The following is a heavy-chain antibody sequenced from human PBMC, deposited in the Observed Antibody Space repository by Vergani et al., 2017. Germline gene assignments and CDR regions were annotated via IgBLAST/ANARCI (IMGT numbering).Heavy chain of an antibody. V-gene: IGHV1-18*01. CDR2: ISAYNGNT. CDR1: GYTFTNYG. CDR3: AGWYCSRSSCSPLDY. D-gene: IGHD2-2*01. Sequence: QVQLVQSGAEVKKPGASVKVSCKASGYTFTNYGISWVQQAPGQGLEWMGWISAYNGNTKYAQKMQGRVTMTTDTSTTTAYMELRSLRSDDTAVYYCAGWYCSRSSCSPLDYWGQGTLVTVSS. J-gene: IGHJ4*02.